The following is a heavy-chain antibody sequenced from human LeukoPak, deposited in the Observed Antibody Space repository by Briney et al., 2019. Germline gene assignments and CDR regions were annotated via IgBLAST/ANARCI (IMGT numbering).Heavy chain of an antibody. CDR1: GFTFSSYA. D-gene: IGHD3-10*01. CDR2: ISGSGGSK. Sequence: PGGSLRLSCAASGFTFSSYAMSWVRQAPGKGLEWVSAISGSGGSKYYAHSVKGRFTISRDNSKNALFLQMNSLRAEDTAVYYCAKDRDEGFGELLPVVFDYWGQGTRVTVSS. CDR3: AKDRDEGFGELLPVVFDY. J-gene: IGHJ4*02. V-gene: IGHV3-23*01.